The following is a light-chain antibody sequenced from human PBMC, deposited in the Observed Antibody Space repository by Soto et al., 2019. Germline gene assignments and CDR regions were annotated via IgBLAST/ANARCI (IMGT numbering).Light chain of an antibody. CDR3: SSYAGSNNFVV. CDR2: EVN. V-gene: IGLV2-8*01. CDR1: SSDVGGYNY. J-gene: IGLJ2*01. Sequence: QSALTQPPSASGSPGQSVTISCTGTSSDVGGYNYVSWYQQHPGKAPKLMISEVNKRPSGVPDRFSGSKSGNTASLTVSGLQAEDEADYYCSSYAGSNNFVVFGGGTKLTVL.